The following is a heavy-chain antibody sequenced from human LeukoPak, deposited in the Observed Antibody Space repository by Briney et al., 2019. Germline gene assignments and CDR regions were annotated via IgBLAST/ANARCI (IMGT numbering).Heavy chain of an antibody. Sequence: ASVKVSCKASGYTFTNFGITWVRQAPGQGLEWMGWISPYNGNTNYAENLQHRVTMATDTSTSTAYMELRSLRSDDTAMYYCARASPLDYWGQASLVTVSS. CDR1: GYTFTNFG. CDR2: ISPYNGNT. J-gene: IGHJ4*02. V-gene: IGHV1-18*01. CDR3: ARASPLDY.